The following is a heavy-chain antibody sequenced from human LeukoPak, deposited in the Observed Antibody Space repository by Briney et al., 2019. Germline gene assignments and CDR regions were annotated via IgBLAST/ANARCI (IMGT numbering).Heavy chain of an antibody. CDR3: AKSGWQLTSAYYFDY. Sequence: GGSLRLSCAASGFTFSSYGMHWVRQAPGKGLEWVAVISYDGSNKYYADSVKGRFTISRDNSKNTLYLQMNSLRTEDTAVYYCAKSGWQLTSAYYFDYWGQGTLVTVSS. D-gene: IGHD2-15*01. CDR1: GFTFSSYG. J-gene: IGHJ4*02. CDR2: ISYDGSNK. V-gene: IGHV3-30*18.